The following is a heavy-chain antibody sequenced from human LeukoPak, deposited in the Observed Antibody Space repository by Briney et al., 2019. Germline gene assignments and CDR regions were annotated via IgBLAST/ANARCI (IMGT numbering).Heavy chain of an antibody. CDR2: ISSSSSYI. CDR3: ARDANLNSYFDY. CDR1: GFTFSSYA. V-gene: IGHV3-21*01. Sequence: GGSLRLSCAASGFTFSSYAMSWVRQAPGKGLEWVSSISSSSSYIYYADSVKGRFTISRDNAKNSLYLQMNSLRAEDTAVYYCARDANLNSYFDYWGQGTLVTVSS. J-gene: IGHJ4*02.